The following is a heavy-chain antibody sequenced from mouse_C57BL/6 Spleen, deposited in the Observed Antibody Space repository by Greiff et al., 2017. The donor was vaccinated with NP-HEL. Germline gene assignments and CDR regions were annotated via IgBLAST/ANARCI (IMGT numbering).Heavy chain of an antibody. J-gene: IGHJ4*01. Sequence: QVQLQQSGAELVRPGASVKLSCKASGYTFTDYYINWVKQRPGQGLEWIARIYPGSGNTYYNEKFKGKATLTAEKSSSTAYMQLSSLTSEDSAVYFCARNYGYDNAMDYWGQGTSVTVSS. CDR3: ARNYGYDNAMDY. CDR2: IYPGSGNT. V-gene: IGHV1-76*01. D-gene: IGHD2-2*01. CDR1: GYTFTDYY.